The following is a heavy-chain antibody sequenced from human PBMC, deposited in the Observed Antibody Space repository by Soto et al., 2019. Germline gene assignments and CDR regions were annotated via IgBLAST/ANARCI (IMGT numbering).Heavy chain of an antibody. J-gene: IGHJ4*02. CDR2: ISAYNGNT. D-gene: IGHD3-9*01. V-gene: IGHV1-18*01. CDR1: GYTFTSYG. CDR3: ARDYYDILTGYYNFDY. Sequence: ASVKVSCKASGYTFTSYGISWVRQAPGQGLEWMGWISAYNGNTNYAQKLQGRVTMTTDTSTSTACMELRSLRSDDTAVYYCARDYYDILTGYYNFDYWGQGTLVTVSS.